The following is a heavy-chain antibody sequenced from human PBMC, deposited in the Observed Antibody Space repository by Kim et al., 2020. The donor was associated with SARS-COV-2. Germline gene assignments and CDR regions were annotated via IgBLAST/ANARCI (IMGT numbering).Heavy chain of an antibody. CDR1: GGSISSYY. V-gene: IGHV4-59*01. J-gene: IGHJ5*02. CDR2: IYYSGST. Sequence: SETLSLTCTVSGGSISSYYWSWIRQPPGKGLEWIGYIYYSGSTNYNPSLKSRVTISVDTSKNQFSLKLSSVTAADTAVYNCARDRTYGDYRFDPWGQGTLVTSPQ. CDR3: ARDRTYGDYRFDP. D-gene: IGHD4-17*01.